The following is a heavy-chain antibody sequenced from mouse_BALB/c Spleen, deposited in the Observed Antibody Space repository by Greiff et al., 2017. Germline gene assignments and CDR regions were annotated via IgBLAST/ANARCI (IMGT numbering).Heavy chain of an antibody. CDR3: AREGITTVVDNYAMDY. D-gene: IGHD1-1*01. Sequence: VKLQQSGAELVRPGSSVKISCKASGYAFSSYWMNWVKQRPGQGLEWIGQIYPGDGDTNYNGKFKGKATLTADKSSSTAYMQLSSLTSEDSAVYFCAREGITTVVDNYAMDYWGQGTSVTVSS. V-gene: IGHV1-80*01. J-gene: IGHJ4*01. CDR2: IYPGDGDT. CDR1: GYAFSSYW.